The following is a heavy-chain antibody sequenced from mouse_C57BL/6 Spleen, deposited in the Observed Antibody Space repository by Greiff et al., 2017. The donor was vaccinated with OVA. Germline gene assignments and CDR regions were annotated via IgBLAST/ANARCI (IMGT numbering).Heavy chain of an antibody. CDR1: GFTFSSYA. CDR2: ISDGGSYT. J-gene: IGHJ2*01. D-gene: IGHD3-3*01. Sequence: EVKLMESGGGLVKPGGSLKLSCAASGFTFSSYAMSWVRQTPEKRLEWVATISDGGSYTYSPDNVKGRFTISRDNAKNNLYLQMSHLKSEDTAMYYCARGDPFDYWGQGTTLTVSS. V-gene: IGHV5-4*03. CDR3: ARGDPFDY.